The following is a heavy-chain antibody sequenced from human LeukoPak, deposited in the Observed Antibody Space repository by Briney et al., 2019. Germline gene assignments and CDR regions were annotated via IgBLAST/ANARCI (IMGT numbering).Heavy chain of an antibody. CDR3: ARAHGRRYCSGGSCPLRAFDI. V-gene: IGHV4-61*01. J-gene: IGHJ3*02. Sequence: TSETLSLTCTVSGGSVSSGSYYWSWIRQPPGKGLEWIGYIYYSGSTNYNPSLKSRVTISVDTSKNQFSLKLSSVTAADTAVYYCARAHGRRYCSGGSCPLRAFDIWGQGTMVTVSS. CDR1: GGSVSSGSYY. CDR2: IYYSGST. D-gene: IGHD2-15*01.